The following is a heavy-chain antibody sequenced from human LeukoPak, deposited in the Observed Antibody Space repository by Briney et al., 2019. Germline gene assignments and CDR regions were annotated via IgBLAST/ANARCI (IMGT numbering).Heavy chain of an antibody. Sequence: PGGSLRLSCAASGFTFDDYGMSWVRQAPGKGLEWVSAISDRGDSTYYADSVKGRFTISRDSSKNTLYLQMNSLRAEDTAIYYCAKERISVGGYDFWGQGTLVTVSS. CDR1: GFTFDDYG. J-gene: IGHJ4*02. V-gene: IGHV3-23*01. CDR3: AKERISVGGYDF. D-gene: IGHD6-19*01. CDR2: ISDRGDST.